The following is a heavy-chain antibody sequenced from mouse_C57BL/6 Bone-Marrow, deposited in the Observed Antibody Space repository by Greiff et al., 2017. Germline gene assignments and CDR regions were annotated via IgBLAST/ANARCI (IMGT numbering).Heavy chain of an antibody. CDR3: ARWDGYNWYFDV. CDR2: INPSSGYT. D-gene: IGHD2-3*01. J-gene: IGHJ1*03. V-gene: IGHV1-7*01. Sequence: VQLQQSGAELAKPGASVKLSCKASGYTFTSYWMHWVKQRPGQGLEWIGYINPSSGYTKSNQKFKDKATVTADKSSSTAYMQLSSLTYEDSAVYYCARWDGYNWYFDVWGTGTTVTVSS. CDR1: GYTFTSYW.